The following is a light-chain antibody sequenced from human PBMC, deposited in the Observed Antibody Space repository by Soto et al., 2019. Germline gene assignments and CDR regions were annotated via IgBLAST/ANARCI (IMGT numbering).Light chain of an antibody. CDR3: CSFAGNYIYV. CDR2: DVS. V-gene: IGLV2-11*01. Sequence: QSVLTQPRSVSGSPGQSVTISCTGTSSDVGGYNYVSWYLQHPGKAPKVMIYDVSKRPSGVLDRFSGSKSGNTASLTISGLQSEDEADYYCCSFAGNYIYVFGTGTKLTVL. J-gene: IGLJ1*01. CDR1: SSDVGGYNY.